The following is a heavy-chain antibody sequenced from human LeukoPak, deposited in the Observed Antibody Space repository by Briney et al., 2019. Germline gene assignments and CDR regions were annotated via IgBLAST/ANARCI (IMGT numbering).Heavy chain of an antibody. J-gene: IGHJ4*02. Sequence: TGGSLRLSCAAFGFSFCNYWMSWVRQAPGKGLEWVANIKPDGGEKYYVDSVKGRFIISRDNAKNSLYLQMNSLRAEDTAVYYCARYYCSSSCLNFDYWGQGTLVTVSS. D-gene: IGHD2-2*01. V-gene: IGHV3-7*01. CDR3: ARYYCSSSCLNFDY. CDR1: GFSFCNYW. CDR2: IKPDGGEK.